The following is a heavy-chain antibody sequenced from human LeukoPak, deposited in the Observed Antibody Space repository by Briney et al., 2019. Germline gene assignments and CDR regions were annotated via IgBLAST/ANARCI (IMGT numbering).Heavy chain of an antibody. CDR1: GGTFSSYA. Sequence: GASVKVSCKASGGTFSSYAISWVRQAPGQGLEWLGIIDPSGGLTSYAQKFQDRVTMSRDVSTTTVDMELRSLTSEDTAVYYCAKDHMFRQRLSGSKGLDSWGQGTLVTVSS. V-gene: IGHV1-46*01. CDR2: IDPSGGLT. J-gene: IGHJ4*02. D-gene: IGHD1-26*01. CDR3: AKDHMFRQRLSGSKGLDS.